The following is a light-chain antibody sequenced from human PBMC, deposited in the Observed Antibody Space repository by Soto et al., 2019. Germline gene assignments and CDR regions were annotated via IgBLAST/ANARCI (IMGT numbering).Light chain of an antibody. CDR2: GAS. J-gene: IGKJ4*01. CDR1: QGVGVW. CDR3: QQAYSHPLT. V-gene: IGKV1-12*01. Sequence: DIQMTQSPSSVSASVGDTVTITCRASQGVGVWLGWYQQKPGKAPHLLIYGASGLQVGVPSRFSGSVSGADFALTISNLQPEDVATYYCQQAYSHPLTFGGGTKVEIK.